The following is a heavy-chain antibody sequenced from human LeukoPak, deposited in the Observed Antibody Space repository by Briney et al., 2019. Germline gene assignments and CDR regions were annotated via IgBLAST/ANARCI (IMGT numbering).Heavy chain of an antibody. CDR3: ARQVVIPYDAFDI. CDR1: GGSISSGDYY. D-gene: IGHD3-22*01. V-gene: IGHV4-30-4*01. CDR2: IYYSGST. J-gene: IGHJ3*02. Sequence: SQTLSLTCTVSGGSISSGDYYWSWIRQPPGKGLEWIGYIYYSGSTNYNPSLKSRVTISVDTSKNQFSLKLSSVTAADTAVYYCARQVVIPYDAFDIWGQGTMVTVSS.